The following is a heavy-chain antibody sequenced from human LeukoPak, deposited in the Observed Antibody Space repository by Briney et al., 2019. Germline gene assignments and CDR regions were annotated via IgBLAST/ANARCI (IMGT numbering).Heavy chain of an antibody. Sequence: GGSLRLSCAASGFTFSSYSMNWVRQAPGKGLEWVSSISSSSSYIYYADSVKGRFTISRDNAKNSLYLQMNSLRAEDTALYYCAKVNEVVATTPAFDYWGQGTLVTVSS. V-gene: IGHV3-21*04. J-gene: IGHJ4*02. CDR2: ISSSSSYI. D-gene: IGHD5-12*01. CDR1: GFTFSSYS. CDR3: AKVNEVVATTPAFDY.